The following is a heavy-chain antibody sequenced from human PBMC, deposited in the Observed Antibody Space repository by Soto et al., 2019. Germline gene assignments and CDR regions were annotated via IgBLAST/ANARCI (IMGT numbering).Heavy chain of an antibody. Sequence: SETLSLTCAVSGGSISSSNWWSWVRQPPGKGLEWIGEIYHSGSTNYNPSLKSRVTISVDKSKNQFSLKLSSVTAADTAVYYCARDRGYSYGYGRGLGYWGQGTLVTVSS. V-gene: IGHV4-4*02. CDR2: IYHSGST. D-gene: IGHD5-18*01. CDR3: ARDRGYSYGYGRGLGY. CDR1: GGSISSSNW. J-gene: IGHJ4*02.